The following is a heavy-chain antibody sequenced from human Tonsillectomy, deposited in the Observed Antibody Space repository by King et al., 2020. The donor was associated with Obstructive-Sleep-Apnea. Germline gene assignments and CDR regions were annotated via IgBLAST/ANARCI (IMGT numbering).Heavy chain of an antibody. J-gene: IGHJ4*02. Sequence: VQLVESGGGLVQPGGSLRLSCSASGFTFRNHAMHWVRQATGKGLEYVSAISTNGGRTYYADSVKGRFTVSRDNSKDTLYLQMSTLRVEDMAVYYCVKGAVEMATILDYWGQGTQVTVSS. CDR1: GFTFRNHA. CDR3: VKGAVEMATILDY. CDR2: ISTNGGRT. D-gene: IGHD5-24*01. V-gene: IGHV3-64D*09.